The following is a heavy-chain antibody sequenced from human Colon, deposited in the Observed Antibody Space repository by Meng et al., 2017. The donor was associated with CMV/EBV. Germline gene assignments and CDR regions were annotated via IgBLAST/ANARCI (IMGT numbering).Heavy chain of an antibody. CDR3: ARGARKVTRIIIVRTNWFDP. CDR2: INHSGST. CDR1: GGSFSGYY. V-gene: IGHV4-34*01. J-gene: IGHJ5*02. Sequence: SETLSLTCAVYGGSFSGYYWSWIRQPPGKGLEWIGEINHSGSTNYNPSLKSRVTISVDTSKNQFSLKRSSVTAADTAVYYCARGARKVTRIIIVRTNWFDPWGQGTLVTVSS. D-gene: IGHD2-8*01.